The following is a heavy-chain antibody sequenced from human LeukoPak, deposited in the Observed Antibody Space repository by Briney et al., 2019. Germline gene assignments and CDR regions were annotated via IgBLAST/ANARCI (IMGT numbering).Heavy chain of an antibody. Sequence: GWSLRLSCAASGFFSPHSLHWVRQAPGKGLEWLSSIRTGGYIHYAESTKGRSIISRDNARDSLYLQLNSLSAEDTAIYYCAGALCSGGSCYSFNYWGQGTLVTVSS. J-gene: IGHJ4*02. CDR3: AGALCSGGSCYSFNY. V-gene: IGHV3-21*01. CDR1: GFFSPHS. D-gene: IGHD2-15*01. CDR2: IRTGGYI.